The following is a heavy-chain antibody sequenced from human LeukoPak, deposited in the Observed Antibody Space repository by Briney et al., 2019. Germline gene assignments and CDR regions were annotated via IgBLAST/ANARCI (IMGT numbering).Heavy chain of an antibody. CDR3: ARSDGYGLVGI. Sequence: SETLSLTCTVSGDSISSSNCYWGWIRQPPGKGLEWIGSIYFSGGTYYNASLKSRVTISVDTSKNHFSLTLSSVTAADTAVYYCARSDGYGLVGIWGQGTMVTVSS. V-gene: IGHV4-39*07. CDR2: IYFSGGT. J-gene: IGHJ3*02. D-gene: IGHD5-18*01. CDR1: GDSISSSNCY.